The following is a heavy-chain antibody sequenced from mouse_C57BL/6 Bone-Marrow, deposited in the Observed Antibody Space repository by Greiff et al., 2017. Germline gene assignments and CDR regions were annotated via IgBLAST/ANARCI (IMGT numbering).Heavy chain of an antibody. CDR1: GYTFTSYW. CDR3: ARQGVGYGSCPMDY. CDR2: IHPNSGST. D-gene: IGHD1-1*01. V-gene: IGHV1-64*01. J-gene: IGHJ4*01. Sequence: VQLQQSGAELVKPGASVKLSCKASGYTFTSYWMHWVKQRPGQGLEWIGMIHPNSGSTNYNEKFKSKATLTVDKSSSTAYMQLSSLTSEDSAVYYCARQGVGYGSCPMDYWGQGTSVTVSS.